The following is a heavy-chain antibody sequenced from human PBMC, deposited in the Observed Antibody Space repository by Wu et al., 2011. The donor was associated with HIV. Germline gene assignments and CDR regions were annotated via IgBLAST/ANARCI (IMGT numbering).Heavy chain of an antibody. CDR2: VNPNSGGT. V-gene: IGHV1-2*02. J-gene: IGHJ4*02. D-gene: IGHD1-26*01. CDR1: GYTFINYY. CDR3: ARDPIVGATMEDN. Sequence: QVQLVQSGAEVKKPGASVKVSCKSSGYTFINYYMHWMRQAPGQGPEWMGWVNPNSGGTDYAQKFQGRVTMTWDTSISTAYMELTRLRSDDTAVYYCARDPIVGATMEDNWGQGTLVTVSS.